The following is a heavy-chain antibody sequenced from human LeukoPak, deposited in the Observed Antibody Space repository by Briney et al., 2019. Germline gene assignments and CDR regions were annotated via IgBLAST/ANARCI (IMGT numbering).Heavy chain of an antibody. CDR3: ARARLLGPWFGEVHYMDV. J-gene: IGHJ6*03. V-gene: IGHV4-4*07. CDR1: GGSISSYY. Sequence: TSETLSLTCTVSGGSISSYYWSWIRQPAGKGLEWIGRIYTSGSTNYNPSLKSRVTMSVDTSKNQFPLKLSSVTAADTAVYYCARARLLGPWFGEVHYMDVWGKGTTVTVSS. D-gene: IGHD3-10*01. CDR2: IYTSGST.